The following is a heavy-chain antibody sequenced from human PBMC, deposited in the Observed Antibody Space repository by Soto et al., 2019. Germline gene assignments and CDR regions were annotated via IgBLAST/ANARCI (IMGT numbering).Heavy chain of an antibody. D-gene: IGHD6-19*01. CDR2: ISCCGGSA. V-gene: IGHV3-23*01. CDR3: ATADGQQWLIPHLDN. CDR1: GFNFKKFA. J-gene: IGHJ4*02. Sequence: EVQLLESGGGVVQPGGSLRLSGVASGFNFKKFAMAWVRQAAGEGLEWVSGISCCGGSASYADSVKGRFSVARDDSKNTVSLQLNSLRVQDTAQYYCATADGQQWLIPHLDNWGQGGVVTAS.